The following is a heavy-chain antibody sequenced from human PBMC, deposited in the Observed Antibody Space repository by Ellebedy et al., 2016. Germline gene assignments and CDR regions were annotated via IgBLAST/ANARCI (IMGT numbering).Heavy chain of an antibody. J-gene: IGHJ6*03. CDR1: GGSISSSSYY. D-gene: IGHD6-6*01. V-gene: IGHV4-39*07. CDR2: IYYSGST. Sequence: SETLSLXXTVSGGSISSSSYYWGWIRQPPGKGLEWIGSIYYSGSTNYNPSLKSRVTISVDTSKNQFSLKLSSVTAADTAVYYCARAPSSSYYYYYYMDVWGKGTTVTVSS. CDR3: ARAPSSSYYYYYYMDV.